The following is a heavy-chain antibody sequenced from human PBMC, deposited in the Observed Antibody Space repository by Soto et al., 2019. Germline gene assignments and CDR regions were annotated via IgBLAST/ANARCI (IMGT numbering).Heavy chain of an antibody. CDR3: TTRGPIFGVVIGYYYYYGMDV. J-gene: IGHJ6*02. V-gene: IGHV3-15*07. Sequence: GGSLRLSCAASGFTFSNAWMNWVRQAPGKGLEWVGRIKSKTDGGTTDYAAPVKGRFTISRDDSKNTLYLQMNSLKTEDTAVYYCTTRGPIFGVVIGYYYYYGMDVWGQGTTVTVSS. CDR1: GFTFSNAW. D-gene: IGHD3-3*01. CDR2: IKSKTDGGTT.